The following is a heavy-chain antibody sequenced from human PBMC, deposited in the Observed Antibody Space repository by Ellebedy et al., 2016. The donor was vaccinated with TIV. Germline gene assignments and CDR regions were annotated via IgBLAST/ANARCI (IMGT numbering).Heavy chain of an antibody. CDR1: GGTFISYA. D-gene: IGHD3-22*01. V-gene: IGHV1-69*11. CDR3: ARFYDSTGNLKHRGAFDI. CDR2: IIPILETA. J-gene: IGHJ3*02. Sequence: SVKVSXKASGGTFISYAISWVRQAPGQGLEWMGMIIPILETANYAQKFLDRVTITANESTGTAFLELTSLRFEDTAVYYCARFYDSTGNLKHRGAFDIWGQGTLVTVSS.